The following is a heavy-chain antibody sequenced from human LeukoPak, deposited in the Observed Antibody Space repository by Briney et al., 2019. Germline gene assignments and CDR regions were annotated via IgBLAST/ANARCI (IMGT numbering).Heavy chain of an antibody. CDR2: ISSSGSTT. CDR3: ARDRGHYYDSSGLRCAFGI. CDR1: GFTFSDYY. D-gene: IGHD3-22*01. V-gene: IGHV3-11*04. Sequence: PGGSLRLSCAASGFTFSDYYMSWIRQAPGKGLEWVSYISSSGSTTYYADSVKGRFTISRDNAKNSLYLQMNSLRAEDTAVYYCARDRGHYYDSSGLRCAFGIWGQGTMVTVSS. J-gene: IGHJ3*02.